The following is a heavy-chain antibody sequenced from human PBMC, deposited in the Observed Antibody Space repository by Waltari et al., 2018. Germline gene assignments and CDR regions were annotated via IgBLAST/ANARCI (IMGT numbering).Heavy chain of an antibody. V-gene: IGHV1-18*01. CDR1: GYTFKSYA. CDR2: VSGYNVDT. D-gene: IGHD2-8*01. Sequence: VQLVQSETEVRKPGASVMVSCKTSGYTFKSYAVSWVRQAPGQGLEWMGWVSGYNVDTSAAQTFHDRRTLTTETSTTTAYMELRNLRSDDTAIFYCARVSTNNGPGDLDYWGQGTLVTVSA. CDR3: ARVSTNNGPGDLDY. J-gene: IGHJ4*02.